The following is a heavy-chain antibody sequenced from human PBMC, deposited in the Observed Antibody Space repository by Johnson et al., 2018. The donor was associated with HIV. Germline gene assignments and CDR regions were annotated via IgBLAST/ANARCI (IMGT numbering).Heavy chain of an antibody. CDR1: GFTFSSYA. J-gene: IGHJ3*02. D-gene: IGHD6-13*01. V-gene: IGHV3-30*04. Sequence: QVQLVESGGGVVQPGRSLRLSCAASGFTFSSYAMHWVRQAPGKGLEWVAVISYDGSNKYYADSVKGRFTISRDNSKNTLYLQMNSLGAEDTALYYCARSPRAAEGAFDIWGQGTMVTVSS. CDR3: ARSPRAAEGAFDI. CDR2: ISYDGSNK.